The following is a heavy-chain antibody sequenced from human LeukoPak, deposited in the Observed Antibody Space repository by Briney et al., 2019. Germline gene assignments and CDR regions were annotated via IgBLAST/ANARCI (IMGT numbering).Heavy chain of an antibody. CDR1: GLTFRNYA. D-gene: IGHD6-25*01. V-gene: IGHV3-23*01. Sequence: GGSLRLSCAASGLTFRNYAMSWVRQAPGKGLEWVSAVASDGVNTAYADSVKGRFTISRDNSKNTLYLQLSSLRAEDTAVYYCAKGLAAGSQYFDYWGQGTLVTVSS. CDR2: VASDGVNT. J-gene: IGHJ4*02. CDR3: AKGLAAGSQYFDY.